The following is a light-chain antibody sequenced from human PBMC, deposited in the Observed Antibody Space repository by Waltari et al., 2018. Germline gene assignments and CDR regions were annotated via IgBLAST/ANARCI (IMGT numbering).Light chain of an antibody. V-gene: IGLV3-27*01. CDR1: VLSKKY. CDR3: YSTSDNTQM. J-gene: IGLJ3*02. CDR2: RDT. Sequence: SSELTQPSSVSVSPGQTATITCSGAVLSKKYALWFQQKSGQPPVLVIYRDTERASGIPERFSASSSGTTVTLTISGAQVDDEADYYCYSTSDNTQMFGGGTKLTVL.